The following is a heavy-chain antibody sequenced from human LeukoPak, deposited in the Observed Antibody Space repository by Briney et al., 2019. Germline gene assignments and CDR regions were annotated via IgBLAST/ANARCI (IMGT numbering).Heavy chain of an antibody. CDR2: ISSRTKYI. V-gene: IGHV3-21*01. Sequence: PGGSLRLACAASGFTFSSYSMNWVRQVRGKGVGWVSSISSRTKYIHYADSVKGRFTISRDNTKNSRYVQVNSLRAADTAVYYCARDNPPYYFDSWGQGALVTVSS. CDR3: ARDNPPYYFDS. CDR1: GFTFSSYS. J-gene: IGHJ4*02.